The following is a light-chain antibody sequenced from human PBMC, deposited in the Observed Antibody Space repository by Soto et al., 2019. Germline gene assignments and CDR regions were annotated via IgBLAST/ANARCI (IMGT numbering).Light chain of an antibody. CDR2: AVS. V-gene: IGLV2-14*01. Sequence: QFALTQPASVSGSPGQSITISCTGTSSDVGDYNYVSWYQQHPGKAPKLMISAVSIRPSGVSDRFSGSKSGNTASLTISGLQAEDEADYYCSYMRNSLYVFGTGTKLTVL. J-gene: IGLJ1*01. CDR3: SYMRNSLYV. CDR1: SSDVGDYNY.